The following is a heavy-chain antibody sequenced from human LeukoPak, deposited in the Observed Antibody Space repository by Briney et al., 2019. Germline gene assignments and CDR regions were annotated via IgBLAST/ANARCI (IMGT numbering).Heavy chain of an antibody. Sequence: SVKVSCKASGYTFTSYYMHWVRQAPGQGLEWMGGIIPIFGTANYAQKFQGRVTITADQSTSTAYMELSSLRSEDTAVYYCARDHESGGYSGYDPFDYWGQGTLVTVSS. D-gene: IGHD5-12*01. J-gene: IGHJ4*02. CDR3: ARDHESGGYSGYDPFDY. CDR1: GYTFTSYY. V-gene: IGHV1-69*13. CDR2: IIPIFGTA.